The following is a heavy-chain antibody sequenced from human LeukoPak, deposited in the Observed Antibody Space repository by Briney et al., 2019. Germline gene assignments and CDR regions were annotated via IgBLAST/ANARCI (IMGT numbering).Heavy chain of an antibody. CDR3: ARDQWATGTTGGSYFDF. V-gene: IGHV3-48*04. Sequence: GGSLRLSCAASGFTFSSYSMNWVRQAPGKGLEWVSYISDSSSAMYYADSVKGRFTISRDNAKNSLYLQMNSLRAEDTAVYYCARDQWATGTTGGSYFDFWGQGTLVTVSS. CDR2: ISDSSSAM. CDR1: GFTFSSYS. J-gene: IGHJ4*02. D-gene: IGHD1-1*01.